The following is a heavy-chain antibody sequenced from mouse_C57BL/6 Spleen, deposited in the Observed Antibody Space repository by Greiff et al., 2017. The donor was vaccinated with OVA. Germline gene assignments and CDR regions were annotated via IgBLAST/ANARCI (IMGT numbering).Heavy chain of an antibody. Sequence: EVKVVESGGGLVQPKGSLKLSCAASGFSFNTYAMNWVRQAPGKGLEWVARIRSKSNNYATYYADSVKDRFTISRDDSESMLYLQMNNLKTEDTAMYYCVSGTLYFDYWGQGTTLTVSS. CDR3: VSGTLYFDY. V-gene: IGHV10-1*01. CDR1: GFSFNTYA. J-gene: IGHJ2*01. CDR2: IRSKSNNYAT.